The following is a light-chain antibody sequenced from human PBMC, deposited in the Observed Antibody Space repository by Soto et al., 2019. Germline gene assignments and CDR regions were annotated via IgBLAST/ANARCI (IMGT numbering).Light chain of an antibody. CDR3: AAWDDSLNGVL. CDR2: GNL. J-gene: IGLJ2*01. CDR1: RSNIGSNT. Sequence: QSVLTQPPSASGTPGQRVTISCSGSRSNIGSNTVNWYQQLPGTAPKLIIFGNLERPSGVPDRFSGSKSGTSASLAISGLQSEYEADYYCAAWDDSLNGVLFGGGTKLTVL. V-gene: IGLV1-44*01.